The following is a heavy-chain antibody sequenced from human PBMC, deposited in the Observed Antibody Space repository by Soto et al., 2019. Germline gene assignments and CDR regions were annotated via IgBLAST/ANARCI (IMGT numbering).Heavy chain of an antibody. CDR1: GYTFSSYW. CDR3: ARHHPYRPIQNWFGP. V-gene: IGHV5-10-1*01. J-gene: IGHJ5*02. CDR2: IDISDSYT. Sequence: GESLRISCQGSGYTFSSYWISWVRQMLGKGLEWMGRIDISDSYTTCSPSFQGHVTISADKSISAAYLQWSSLMASDTAMYYCARHHPYRPIQNWFGPWGQGTLVTVSS.